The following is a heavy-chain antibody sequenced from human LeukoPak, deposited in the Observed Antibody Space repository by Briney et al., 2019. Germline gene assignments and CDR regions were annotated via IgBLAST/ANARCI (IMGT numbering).Heavy chain of an antibody. Sequence: PGGSLRLSCAASGFTFSSYGMHWVRPAPGKGLEWVAVISYDGSNKYYADSVTGRFTISRDNSKNTVYLQMNSVRAEDTAVYYCANCPGGCTNILGYMDVWGKGTTVTVSS. D-gene: IGHD2-8*01. CDR1: GFTFSSYG. J-gene: IGHJ6*03. V-gene: IGHV3-30*18. CDR3: ANCPGGCTNILGYMDV. CDR2: ISYDGSNK.